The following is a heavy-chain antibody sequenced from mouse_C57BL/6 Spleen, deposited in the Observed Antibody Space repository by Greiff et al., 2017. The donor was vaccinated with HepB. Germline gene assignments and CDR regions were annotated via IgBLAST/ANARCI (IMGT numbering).Heavy chain of an antibody. CDR1: GFTFTDYY. Sequence: EVMLVESGGGLVQPGGSLSLSCAASGFTFTDYYMSWVRQPPGKALEWLGFIRNKAIGYTTEYSASVKGRFTISRDNSHSILYLQMNALRAEDSATYYVARPRGYGNAWYFDVWGTGTTVTVSS. D-gene: IGHD2-1*01. CDR2: IRNKAIGYTT. J-gene: IGHJ1*03. V-gene: IGHV7-3*01. CDR3: ARPRGYGNAWYFDV.